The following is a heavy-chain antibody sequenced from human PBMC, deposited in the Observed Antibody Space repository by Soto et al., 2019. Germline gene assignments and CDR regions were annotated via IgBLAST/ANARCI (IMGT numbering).Heavy chain of an antibody. CDR2: ISARGGST. CDR1: GFTFSSYT. CDR3: ARDPPNDKTQLDYGLDV. V-gene: IGHV3-23*01. Sequence: GGSLRLSCAASGFTFSSYTMNWVRQAPGKWLEWVSLISARGGSTYYADSVKGRFTISRDNSKNTLYLQMNSLRAEDTGVYYCARDPPNDKTQLDYGLDVWGQGTAVTVSS. J-gene: IGHJ6*01. D-gene: IGHD2-2*01.